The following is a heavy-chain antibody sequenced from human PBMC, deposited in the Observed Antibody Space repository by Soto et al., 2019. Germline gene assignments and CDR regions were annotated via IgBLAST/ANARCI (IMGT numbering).Heavy chain of an antibody. CDR2: IDHSGST. V-gene: IGHV4-34*01. Sequence: SETLSLTCAVYGGSFSGYYWSWIRQSPEKGLEWIGEIDHSGSTNQNPSLKSRVSISVDTSKNQFSLQLRSLTAADTTVYYCARGVPRAPVKSYFDSLGLGTLVTVSS. J-gene: IGHJ4*02. CDR1: GGSFSGYY. CDR3: ARGVPRAPVKSYFDS.